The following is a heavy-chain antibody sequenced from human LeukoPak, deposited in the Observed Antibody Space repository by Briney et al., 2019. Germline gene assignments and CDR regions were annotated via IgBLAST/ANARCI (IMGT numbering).Heavy chain of an antibody. CDR2: IYYSGST. V-gene: IGHV4-59*08. Sequence: SETLSHTCTVSGGSISSYYWSWIRQPPGKGLEWIGYIYYSGSTNYNPSLKSRVTISVDTSKNQFSLKLSSVTAADTAVYYCARGHIVVVPAAITGTYYYYYMDVWGKGTTVTVSS. J-gene: IGHJ6*03. D-gene: IGHD2-2*02. CDR3: ARGHIVVVPAAITGTYYYYYMDV. CDR1: GGSISSYY.